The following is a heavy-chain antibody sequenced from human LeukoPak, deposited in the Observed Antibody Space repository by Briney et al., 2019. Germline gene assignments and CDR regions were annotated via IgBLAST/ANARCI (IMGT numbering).Heavy chain of an antibody. CDR3: ARDQKIQLWLRGDY. J-gene: IGHJ4*02. CDR2: IIPILGIA. Sequence: GASVKVSCKASGGTFSSYAISWVRQAPGQGLEWMGRIIPILGIANYAQKFQGRATITADKSTSTAYMELSSLRSEDTAVYYCARDQKIQLWLRGDYWGQGTLVTVSS. D-gene: IGHD5-18*01. V-gene: IGHV1-69*04. CDR1: GGTFSSYA.